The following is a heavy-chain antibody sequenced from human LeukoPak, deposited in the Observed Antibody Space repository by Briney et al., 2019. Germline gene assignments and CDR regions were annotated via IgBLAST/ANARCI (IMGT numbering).Heavy chain of an antibody. V-gene: IGHV4-61*02. J-gene: IGHJ4*02. Sequence: SETLSLTCTVSGGSISSGSYYWSWIRQPAGKGLEWIGRIYTSGSTNYNPSLKSRVTISVDTSKNQFSLKLSSVTAADTAVYYCARGDFWSCYYFDYWGQGTLVTVSS. CDR2: IYTSGST. D-gene: IGHD3-3*01. CDR1: GGSISSGSYY. CDR3: ARGDFWSCYYFDY.